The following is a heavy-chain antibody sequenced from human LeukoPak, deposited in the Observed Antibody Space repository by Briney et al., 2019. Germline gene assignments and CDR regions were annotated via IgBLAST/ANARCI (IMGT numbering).Heavy chain of an antibody. D-gene: IGHD5-18*01. CDR1: GYTFSSYG. V-gene: IGHV1-18*01. J-gene: IGHJ6*02. CDR3: ARVRPPNIVDSVMDYKYYHDMDV. CDR2: ISPYNGNT. Sequence: GASVKVSCKASGYTFSSYGISWVRQAPGQGLEWMGWISPYNGNTEYGQKVQGRVTMTTDGPTTTASMELTSLGSDDTAMYYCARVRPPNIVDSVMDYKYYHDMDVWGQGTTVTVSS.